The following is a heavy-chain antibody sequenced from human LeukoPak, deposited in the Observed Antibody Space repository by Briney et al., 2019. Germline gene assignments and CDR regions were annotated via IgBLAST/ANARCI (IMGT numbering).Heavy chain of an antibody. D-gene: IGHD4-11*01. J-gene: IGHJ4*02. Sequence: GGSLRLSCAASGFTFSSYGMHWVRQAPGKGLEWVAVISYDGSNKYYADSVKGRFTISRDNSKNTLYLQMNSLRAEDTAVYYCAKSPSQATVTTVYRYWGQGTLVTVSS. CDR1: GFTFSSYG. V-gene: IGHV3-30*18. CDR3: AKSPSQATVTTVYRY. CDR2: ISYDGSNK.